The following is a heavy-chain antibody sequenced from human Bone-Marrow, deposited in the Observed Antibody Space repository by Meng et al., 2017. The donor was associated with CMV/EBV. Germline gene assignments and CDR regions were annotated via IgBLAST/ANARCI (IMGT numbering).Heavy chain of an antibody. CDR3: AREDYRRHYFDY. Sequence: ASVKVSCKASGYTFTSYYMHWVRQAPGQGLEWMGWINPNSGGTNYAQKFQGRVTMTRDTSISTAYMELSSLRSDDTAMYYCAREDYRRHYFDYWGQGTLVTVSS. CDR1: GYTFTSYY. J-gene: IGHJ4*02. D-gene: IGHD4/OR15-4a*01. V-gene: IGHV1-2*02. CDR2: INPNSGGT.